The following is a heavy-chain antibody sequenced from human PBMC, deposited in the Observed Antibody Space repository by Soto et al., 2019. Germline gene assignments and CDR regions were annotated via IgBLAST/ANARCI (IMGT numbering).Heavy chain of an antibody. Sequence: PGGSLRLSCAVFGFTFSDYPMYWVRQAPGKGLEWVAIVSHDGSNKWYADFVKGRFTLSRDNGKNTLYLQMNNLRAEDTAVYYCVRCWGSGDGTNLGYNWLDPWGQGT. J-gene: IGHJ5*02. CDR3: VRCWGSGDGTNLGYNWLDP. CDR1: GFTFSDYP. D-gene: IGHD3-16*01. CDR2: VSHDGSNK. V-gene: IGHV3-30*04.